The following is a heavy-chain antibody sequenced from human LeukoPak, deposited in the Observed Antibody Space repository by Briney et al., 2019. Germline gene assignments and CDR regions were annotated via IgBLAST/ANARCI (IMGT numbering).Heavy chain of an antibody. CDR3: ARVKVVVAAARLYYYYYYMDV. V-gene: IGHV4-34*01. CDR1: GGSFSGYY. D-gene: IGHD2-15*01. Sequence: SETLSLTCAVYGGSFSGYYWSWIRQPPGKGLEWIGEINHSGSTNYNPPLKSRVTISVDTSKNQFSLKLSSVTAADTAVYYCARVKVVVAAARLYYYYYYMDVWGKGTTVTVSS. J-gene: IGHJ6*03. CDR2: INHSGST.